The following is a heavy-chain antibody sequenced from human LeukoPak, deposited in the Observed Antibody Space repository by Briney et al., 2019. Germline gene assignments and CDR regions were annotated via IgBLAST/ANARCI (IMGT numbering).Heavy chain of an antibody. V-gene: IGHV3-30*18. CDR3: AKGDYYDSSGSSPYFDY. Sequence: GGSLRLSCAASGFTFSSYGMHWVRQAPGKGLEWVAVISYDGSNKYYADSVKGRFTLSRDNSKNTLYLQMNSLRAEDTAVYYCAKGDYYDSSGSSPYFDYWGQGTLVTVSS. CDR1: GFTFSSYG. J-gene: IGHJ4*02. CDR2: ISYDGSNK. D-gene: IGHD3-22*01.